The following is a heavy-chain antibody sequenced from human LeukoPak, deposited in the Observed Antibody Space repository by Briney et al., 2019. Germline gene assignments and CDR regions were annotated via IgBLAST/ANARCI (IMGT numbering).Heavy chain of an antibody. Sequence: PSETLSLTCAVYGGSFSGYYWSWIRLPPGKGLEWIGEINHSGSTNYNPSLKSRVTISVDTSKNQFSLKLSSVTAADTAVYYCARLVTGYCSGGSCFFGLIATPNWFDPWGQGTLVTVSS. D-gene: IGHD2-15*01. CDR3: ARLVTGYCSGGSCFFGLIATPNWFDP. V-gene: IGHV4-34*01. J-gene: IGHJ5*02. CDR1: GGSFSGYY. CDR2: INHSGST.